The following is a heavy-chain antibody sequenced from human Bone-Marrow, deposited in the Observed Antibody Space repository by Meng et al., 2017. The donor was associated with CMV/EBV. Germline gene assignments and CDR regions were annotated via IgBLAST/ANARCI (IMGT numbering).Heavy chain of an antibody. V-gene: IGHV3-11*04. CDR3: ARDSVGYSYGIRPDYYGLDV. CDR2: ISSSGSTI. CDR1: GFTFSDYY. D-gene: IGHD5-18*01. J-gene: IGHJ6*02. Sequence: GGSLRLSCAASGFTFSDYYMSWIRQAPGKGLEWVSYISSSGSTIYYADSVKGRFTISRDNAKNSLYLQMNSLRAEDTAVYYCARDSVGYSYGIRPDYYGLDVWAKGPRSPSP.